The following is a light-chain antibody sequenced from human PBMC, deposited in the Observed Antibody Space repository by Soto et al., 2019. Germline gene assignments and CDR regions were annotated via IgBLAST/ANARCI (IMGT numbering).Light chain of an antibody. CDR3: QKYDKWHLT. CDR1: QSVDSN. Sequence: EIVMTQSPATLSVSPGERATLSCRASQSVDSNLAWYQQKPGQAPRLLIFGASTRATGIPARFSGSGSGTEFTLTISSLQSEDFGVYCCQKYDKWHLTFGGGTKVEIK. CDR2: GAS. V-gene: IGKV3D-15*01. J-gene: IGKJ4*01.